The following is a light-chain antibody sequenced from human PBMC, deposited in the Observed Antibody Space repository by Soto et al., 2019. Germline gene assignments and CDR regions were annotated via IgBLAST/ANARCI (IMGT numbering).Light chain of an antibody. Sequence: EIVMTQSPATLSVSPGERATLSCRASQSVSSNLAWYQQKPGQAPRLLIYGASTRATGTPARSSGSGSGTEFTLTISSLQSEDFAVYYCQQYNNWPRTFGQGTKV. CDR2: GAS. V-gene: IGKV3-15*01. J-gene: IGKJ1*01. CDR3: QQYNNWPRT. CDR1: QSVSSN.